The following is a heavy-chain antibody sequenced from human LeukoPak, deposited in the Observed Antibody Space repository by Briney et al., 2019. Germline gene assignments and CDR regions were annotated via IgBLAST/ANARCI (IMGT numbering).Heavy chain of an antibody. Sequence: ASVKVSCKASGGTFSSYTISWVRQATGQGLEWMGWMNPNSGNTGYAQKFQGRVTITRNTSISTAYMELSSLRSEDTAVYYCARLPYSSSWYREPDYWGQGTLVTVSS. V-gene: IGHV1-8*01. J-gene: IGHJ4*02. D-gene: IGHD6-13*01. CDR3: ARLPYSSSWYREPDY. CDR2: MNPNSGNT. CDR1: GGTFSSYT.